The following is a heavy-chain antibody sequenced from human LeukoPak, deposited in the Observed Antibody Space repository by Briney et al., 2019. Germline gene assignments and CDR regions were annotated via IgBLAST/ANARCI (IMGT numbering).Heavy chain of an antibody. Sequence: GGSLRLSCAASGFTFSAYSMNWARQAPGKGLEWVSYISASSATIYYADSVKGRFTISRDNAKNSLDLQMNSLGDEDAAVYYCARDGGQTASLFDYWGQGTLVTVSS. D-gene: IGHD2-21*02. CDR1: GFTFSAYS. CDR2: ISASSATI. V-gene: IGHV3-48*02. J-gene: IGHJ4*02. CDR3: ARDGGQTASLFDY.